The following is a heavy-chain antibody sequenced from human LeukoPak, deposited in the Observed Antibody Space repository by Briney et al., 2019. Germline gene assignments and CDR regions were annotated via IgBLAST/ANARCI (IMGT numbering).Heavy chain of an antibody. Sequence: PGGSLRLSCAASGFTFSSYWMSWVRQAPGKGLEWVANINQDGSDKYFVDSVRGRFTISRDNAKNSLYLQMNSLRAEDTAVYYCAREVPSRWRASYFDYWGQGTLVTVSS. V-gene: IGHV3-7*01. CDR1: GFTFSSYW. J-gene: IGHJ4*02. CDR3: AREVPSRWRASYFDY. D-gene: IGHD1-26*01. CDR2: INQDGSDK.